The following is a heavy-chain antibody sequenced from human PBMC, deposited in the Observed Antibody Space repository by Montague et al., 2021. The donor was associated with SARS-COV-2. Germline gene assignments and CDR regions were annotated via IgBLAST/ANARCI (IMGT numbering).Heavy chain of an antibody. CDR3: AKEGSRIELWLHPGDSGWDV. Sequence: SLRLSCAASGFTFSDYAMSWVRQAPGKGLEWVSGISGSSDSTGDSTYSADSVRGRFTISRDNSKNTLYLQMNSLRAEDMAVYYCAKEGSRIELWLHPGDSGWDVWGQGTTVSSSS. CDR2: ISGSSDSTGDST. CDR1: GFTFSDYA. J-gene: IGHJ6*02. V-gene: IGHV3-23*01. D-gene: IGHD5-18*01.